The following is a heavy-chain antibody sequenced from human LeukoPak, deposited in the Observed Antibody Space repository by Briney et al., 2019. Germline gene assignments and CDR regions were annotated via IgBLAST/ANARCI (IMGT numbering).Heavy chain of an antibody. V-gene: IGHV3-30*04. D-gene: IGHD3-22*01. J-gene: IGHJ3*02. CDR1: GFTFSSYA. Sequence: QPGRSLRLSCAASGFTFSSYAMHWVRQAPGKGLEWVAVISYDGSNKYYADSVKGRFTISRDNSKNTLYLQMNSLRAEDTAVYYCAGIDSSGYRYAFDIWGQGTMVTVSS. CDR3: AGIDSSGYRYAFDI. CDR2: ISYDGSNK.